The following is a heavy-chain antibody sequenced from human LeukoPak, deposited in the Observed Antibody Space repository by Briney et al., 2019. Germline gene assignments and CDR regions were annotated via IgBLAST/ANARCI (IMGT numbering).Heavy chain of an antibody. J-gene: IGHJ4*02. CDR3: ARLSGIAAAVGY. Sequence: ASVKVSCKASGCTFTGYYMHWVRQAPGQGLEWMGWINPNSGGTNYAQKFQGRVTMTRDTSISTAYMELSRLRSDDMAVYYCARLSGIAAAVGYWGQGTLVTVSS. CDR1: GCTFTGYY. CDR2: INPNSGGT. V-gene: IGHV1-2*02. D-gene: IGHD6-13*01.